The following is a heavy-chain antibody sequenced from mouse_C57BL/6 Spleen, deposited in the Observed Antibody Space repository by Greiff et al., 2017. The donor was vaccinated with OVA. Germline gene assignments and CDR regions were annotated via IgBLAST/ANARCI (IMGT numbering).Heavy chain of an antibody. Sequence: EVQLQQSGPGLVKPSQSLSLTCSVTGYSITSGYYWNWIRQFPGNKLEWMGYISYDGSNNYNPSLKNRISITRDTSKNQFFLKLNSVTTEDTATYYCARAHGSSYGAMDDWGQGTSVTVSS. CDR3: ARAHGSSYGAMDD. V-gene: IGHV3-6*01. D-gene: IGHD1-1*01. CDR1: GYSITSGYY. J-gene: IGHJ4*01. CDR2: ISYDGSN.